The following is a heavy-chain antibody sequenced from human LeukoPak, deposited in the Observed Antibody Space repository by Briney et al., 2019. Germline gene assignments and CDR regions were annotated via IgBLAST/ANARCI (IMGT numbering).Heavy chain of an antibody. CDR1: GYTFINYG. Sequence: ASVKVSCKASGYTFINYGISWVRQAPGQGLEWMGWISAYNGDTNYAQKVQGRVTMTTETSTSTVYMELRSLRSDDTAVYYCARRYDAGKDDVFHIWGQGTMVTVSS. CDR2: ISAYNGDT. CDR3: ARRYDAGKDDVFHI. J-gene: IGHJ3*02. D-gene: IGHD3-10*01. V-gene: IGHV1-18*01.